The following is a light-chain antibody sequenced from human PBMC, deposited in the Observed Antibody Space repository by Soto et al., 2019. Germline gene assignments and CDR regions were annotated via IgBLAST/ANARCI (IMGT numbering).Light chain of an antibody. J-gene: IGLJ3*02. Sequence: QAVVTQPPSASGTPGQRVTISCSGSSSNVGVNAVNWYQQLPGTAPKLLIYTTNQRPSGVPDRFSGSKSGTSASLAISGLQSDDEADYSCAAWDDSLNGPVFGGGTKLTVL. V-gene: IGLV1-44*01. CDR3: AAWDDSLNGPV. CDR1: SSNVGVNA. CDR2: TTN.